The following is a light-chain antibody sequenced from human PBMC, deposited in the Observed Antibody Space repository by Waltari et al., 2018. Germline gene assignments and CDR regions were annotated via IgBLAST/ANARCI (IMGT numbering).Light chain of an antibody. CDR1: RGHSSYA. Sequence: QLVLPQSPSASASLGASVKLTCTLSRGHSSYAIACHQQQPEKGPRYLMKLNSDGSHSKGDGIPDRFSGSSSGAERYLTISSLQSEDEADYYCQTWGTGIQVFGGGTKLTVL. CDR3: QTWGTGIQV. CDR2: LNSDGSH. J-gene: IGLJ3*02. V-gene: IGLV4-69*01.